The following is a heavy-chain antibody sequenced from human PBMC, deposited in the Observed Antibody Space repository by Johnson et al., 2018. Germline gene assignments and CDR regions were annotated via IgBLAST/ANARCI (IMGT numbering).Heavy chain of an antibody. Sequence: QLVQSGAEVKKPGASVKVSCKASGYSFTSYHINWVRQAPGQGLEWMGRIIPTLDISHYAQKFQGRVTITADKSTNTSYMELSSLRPEDTALYDCARGHYMDVWGKGTAVTVSS. CDR1: GYSFTSYH. CDR3: ARGHYMDV. V-gene: IGHV1-69*04. CDR2: IIPTLDIS. J-gene: IGHJ6*03.